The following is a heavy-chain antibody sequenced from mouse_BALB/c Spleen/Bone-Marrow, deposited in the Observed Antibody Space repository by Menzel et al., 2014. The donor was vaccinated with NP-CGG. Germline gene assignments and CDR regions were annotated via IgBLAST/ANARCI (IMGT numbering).Heavy chain of an antibody. V-gene: IGHV1S127*01. CDR3: TRMWAY. CDR2: IDPSDSYT. CDR1: GYTFTSYW. Sequence: GAELVKPGASVKMSCKASGYTFTSYWMHWVKQRPGQGLEWIGMIDPSDSYTSYNQKFKGKATLTVDTSSSTAYMQLSSLTSEDSAVYYCTRMWAYWGQGTLVTVSA. J-gene: IGHJ3*01.